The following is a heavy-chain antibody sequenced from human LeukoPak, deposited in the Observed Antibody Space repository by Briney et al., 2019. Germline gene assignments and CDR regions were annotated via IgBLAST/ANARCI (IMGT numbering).Heavy chain of an antibody. J-gene: IGHJ4*02. Sequence: GGSLRLSCAASGFTFNNAWMTWVRQAPGKGLEWVGRIKRTTDGGTTDYAAPVKGRFTISRDVSKNTLYLQMNSLKTEDTAIYYCAAGTGYSDFDYWGQGTQVTVSS. CDR2: IKRTTDGGTT. CDR3: AAGTGYSDFDY. D-gene: IGHD3-9*01. V-gene: IGHV3-15*01. CDR1: GFTFNNAW.